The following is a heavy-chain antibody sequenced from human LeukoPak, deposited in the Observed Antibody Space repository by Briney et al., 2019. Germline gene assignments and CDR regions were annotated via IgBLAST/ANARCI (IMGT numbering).Heavy chain of an antibody. Sequence: SETLSLTCTVSGGSISSYYWSWIRQPPGKGLEWIGYIYYSGSTNYNPSLKSRVTISVDTSKNQFSLKLSSVTAADTAVYYCARSTVPYDSSGYYYNSPWYFDLWGRGTLVTVSS. CDR1: GGSISSYY. V-gene: IGHV4-59*08. J-gene: IGHJ2*01. CDR3: ARSTVPYDSSGYYYNSPWYFDL. CDR2: IYYSGST. D-gene: IGHD3-22*01.